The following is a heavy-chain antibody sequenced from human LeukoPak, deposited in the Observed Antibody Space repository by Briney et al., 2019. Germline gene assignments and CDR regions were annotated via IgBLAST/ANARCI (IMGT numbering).Heavy chain of an antibody. CDR3: ARGGPRSYLNYYYGMDV. CDR1: GFTFSSYS. J-gene: IGHJ6*02. CDR2: ISSSSSYI. Sequence: PGGSLRLSCAASGFTFSSYSMNWVRQAPGKGLEWVSSISSSSSYIYYADSVKGRFTISRDNAKNSLYLQMNSLRAEDTAVYYCARGGPRSYLNYYYGMDVWGQGTTVTVSS. V-gene: IGHV3-21*01. D-gene: IGHD1-26*01.